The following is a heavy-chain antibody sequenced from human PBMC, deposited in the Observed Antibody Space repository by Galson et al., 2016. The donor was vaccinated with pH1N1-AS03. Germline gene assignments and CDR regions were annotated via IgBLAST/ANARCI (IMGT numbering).Heavy chain of an antibody. CDR3: ASAGYHTPGYHY. Sequence: ETLSLTCAVSGGSMTSPDWWTWVRQPPGKGLEWIGEVHYSGTTSYNPSLNSRVTMSIDKSNNQFSLNLGSVTAADTAVYFCASAGYHTPGYHYWGQGALVTVCS. D-gene: IGHD3-16*02. J-gene: IGHJ4*02. CDR1: GGSMTSPDW. V-gene: IGHV4-4*01. CDR2: VHYSGTT.